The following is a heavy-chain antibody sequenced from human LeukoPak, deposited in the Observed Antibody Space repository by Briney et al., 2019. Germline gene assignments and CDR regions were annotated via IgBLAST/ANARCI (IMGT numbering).Heavy chain of an antibody. Sequence: GESLKISCKGFGYSFTTYWIGWVRQMPGKGLEWMGIIYPRDSDTRYSPSFQGQVTISADKSISTAYLQWSRLKASDTAVYYCARSPTGWFDSWGQGTLVTVSS. CDR2: IYPRDSDT. D-gene: IGHD1-1*01. V-gene: IGHV5-51*01. CDR3: ARSPTGWFDS. J-gene: IGHJ5*01. CDR1: GYSFTTYW.